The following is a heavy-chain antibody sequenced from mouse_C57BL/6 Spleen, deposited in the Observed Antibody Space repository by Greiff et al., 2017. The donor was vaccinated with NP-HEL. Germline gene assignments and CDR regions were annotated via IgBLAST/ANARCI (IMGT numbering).Heavy chain of an antibody. CDR1: GFTFSSYA. J-gene: IGHJ3*01. D-gene: IGHD2-2*01. CDR3: AKYGYDGAWFAY. V-gene: IGHV5-4*03. Sequence: EVKLVESGGGLVKPGGSLKLSCAASGFTFSSYAMSWVRQTPEKRLEWVASISDGGSYTYYPDNVKGRFTISRDNAKNNLYLQMRHLKSEDTAMYYCAKYGYDGAWFAYWGQGTLVTVSA. CDR2: ISDGGSYT.